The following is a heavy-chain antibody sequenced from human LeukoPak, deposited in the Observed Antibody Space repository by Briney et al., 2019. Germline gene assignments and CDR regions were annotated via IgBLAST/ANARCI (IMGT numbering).Heavy chain of an antibody. CDR1: GGTFSSYA. V-gene: IGHV1-69*13. Sequence: SVKVSCKASGGTFSSYAISWVRQAPGQGLEWMGGIIPIFGTANCAQKFQGRVTITADESTSTAYMELSSLRSEDTAVYYCAKGSPGYSSGWLDYWGQGTLVTISS. J-gene: IGHJ4*02. D-gene: IGHD6-19*01. CDR3: AKGSPGYSSGWLDY. CDR2: IIPIFGTA.